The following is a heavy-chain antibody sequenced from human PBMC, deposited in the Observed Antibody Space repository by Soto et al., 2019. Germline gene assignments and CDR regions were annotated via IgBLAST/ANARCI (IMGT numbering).Heavy chain of an antibody. J-gene: IGHJ3*02. V-gene: IGHV3-23*01. CDR2: ISGSGGST. CDR3: AKDSHLRPFTYGWGTGNAFDI. CDR1: GFTFSSYA. Sequence: GGSLRLSCAASGFTFSSYAMSWVRQAPGKGLEWVSAISGSGGSTYYADSVKGRFTISRDNSKNTLYLQMNSLRAEDTAVYYCAKDSHLRPFTYGWGTGNAFDIWGQGTMVTVSS. D-gene: IGHD2-8*02.